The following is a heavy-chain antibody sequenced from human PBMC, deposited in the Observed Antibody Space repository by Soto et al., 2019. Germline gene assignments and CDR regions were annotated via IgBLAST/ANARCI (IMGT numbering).Heavy chain of an antibody. J-gene: IGHJ6*03. CDR2: IIPILGIA. CDR1: GGTFSSYT. D-gene: IGHD4-17*01. Sequence: ASVKVSCKASGGTFSSYTISWVRQAPGQGLEWMGRIIPILGIANYAQKFQGRVTITADKSTSTAYMELSSLRSEDTAVYYCASETQMTTDYYYMDVWGKGTTVTVSS. V-gene: IGHV1-69*02. CDR3: ASETQMTTDYYYMDV.